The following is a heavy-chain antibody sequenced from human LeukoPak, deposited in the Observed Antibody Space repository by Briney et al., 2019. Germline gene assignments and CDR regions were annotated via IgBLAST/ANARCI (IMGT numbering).Heavy chain of an antibody. CDR1: GYTLTSYG. Sequence: ASVKVSCEASGYTLTSYGINWMRQAPGQGLEWMGWISTQSGNTNYAQKLQGRVTMTTDTSTSTAYMELRSLRSDDTAVYYCARGALGYCSGGSCSSFDYWGQGTLVTVSS. D-gene: IGHD2-15*01. CDR3: ARGALGYCSGGSCSSFDY. J-gene: IGHJ4*02. V-gene: IGHV1-18*01. CDR2: ISTQSGNT.